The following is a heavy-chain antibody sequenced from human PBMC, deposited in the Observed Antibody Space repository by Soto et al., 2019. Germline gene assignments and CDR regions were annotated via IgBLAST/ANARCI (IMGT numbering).Heavy chain of an antibody. D-gene: IGHD3-3*01. Sequence: EVQLVESGGGLVQPGRSLRLSCAASGFTFDDYAMHWVRQAPGKGLEWVSGISWNSGSIGYADSVKGRFTISRDNAKNSLYLHMNSLRAEDTALYYCTLYYDFWSGYRTWGQGTLVTVSS. J-gene: IGHJ5*02. CDR2: ISWNSGSI. CDR1: GFTFDDYA. V-gene: IGHV3-9*01. CDR3: TLYYDFWSGYRT.